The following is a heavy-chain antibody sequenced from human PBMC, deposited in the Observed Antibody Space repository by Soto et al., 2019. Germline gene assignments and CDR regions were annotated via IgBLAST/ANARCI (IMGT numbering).Heavy chain of an antibody. Sequence: HXESLKISFKGFGYNFAGYWIAWVRRMPGKGLELMGIIYPSDSDTRYRPSFQGQVTISADKSISSAYLQWSSLRASDTAMYYCARGGVSTRTFDYWGQGTPVTVSS. CDR3: ARGGVSTRTFDY. CDR2: IYPSDSDT. CDR1: GYNFAGYW. D-gene: IGHD3-3*01. V-gene: IGHV5-51*01. J-gene: IGHJ4*02.